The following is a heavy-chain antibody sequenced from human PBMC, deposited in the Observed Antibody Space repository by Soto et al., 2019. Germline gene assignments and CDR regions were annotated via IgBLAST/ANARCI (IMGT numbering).Heavy chain of an antibody. CDR2: INSDTNTT. Sequence: GGSLRLSCAASGVTFSSYWVHWVRQAPGKGLVWVSYINSDTNTTKYADSVKGRFTISRDNAKNLVYLQMNSLRDEDTAVYFCARSVEGHFDYWGQGTVVTVSS. J-gene: IGHJ4*02. CDR3: ARSVEGHFDY. D-gene: IGHD6-19*01. CDR1: GVTFSSYW. V-gene: IGHV3-74*03.